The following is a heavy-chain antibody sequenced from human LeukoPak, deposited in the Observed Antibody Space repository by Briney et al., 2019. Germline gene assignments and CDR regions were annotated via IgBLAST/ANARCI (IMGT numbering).Heavy chain of an antibody. CDR1: GGSISSYY. J-gene: IGHJ4*02. V-gene: IGHV4-4*07. CDR3: ASGYSSSWYSY. D-gene: IGHD6-13*01. CDR2: IYTSGST. Sequence: SETLSLTCTVSGGSISSYYWSWIRQPAGKGLEWIGRIYTSGSTNYNPSLRSRVTMSVDTSKNQFSLKLSSVTAADTAVYYCASGYSSSWYSYWGQGTLVTVSS.